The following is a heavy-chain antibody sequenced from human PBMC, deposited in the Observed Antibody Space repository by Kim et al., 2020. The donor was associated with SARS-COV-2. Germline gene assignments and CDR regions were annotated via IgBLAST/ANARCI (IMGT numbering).Heavy chain of an antibody. CDR1: GYTFTGYY. CDR3: ARGSGYSNYVIDY. CDR2: INPNSGGT. J-gene: IGHJ4*02. V-gene: IGHV1-2*02. D-gene: IGHD4-4*01. Sequence: ASVKVSCKASGYTFTGYYMHWVRQAPGHGLEWMGMINPNSGGTNYAQKFQGRVTMTRDTSISTAYMELSSLRSDDTAVYYCARGSGYSNYVIDYWGQGTLVTVSS.